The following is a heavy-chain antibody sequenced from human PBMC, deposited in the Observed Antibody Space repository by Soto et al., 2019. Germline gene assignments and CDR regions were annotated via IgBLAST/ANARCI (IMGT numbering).Heavy chain of an antibody. Sequence: SETLSLTCTVSGGSISSGGYYWSWIRQHPGKGLEWIGYIYYSGSTYYNPSLKSRVTISVDTSKNQFSLKLSSVTAADTAVYYCARESVLRYFDWYSPAGYFDYWGQGTLVTVSS. V-gene: IGHV4-31*03. J-gene: IGHJ4*02. D-gene: IGHD3-9*01. CDR3: ARESVLRYFDWYSPAGYFDY. CDR1: GGSISSGGYY. CDR2: IYYSGST.